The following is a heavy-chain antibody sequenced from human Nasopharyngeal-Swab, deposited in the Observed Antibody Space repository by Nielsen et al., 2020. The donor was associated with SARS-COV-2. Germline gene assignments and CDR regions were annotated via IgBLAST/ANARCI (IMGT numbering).Heavy chain of an antibody. J-gene: IGHJ4*02. Sequence: GGSLRLSCAASGFTSSDYYMSWIRQAPGKGLEWVSYISSSGSTIYYADSVKGRFTISRDNAKNSLYLQMNSLRAEDTAVYYCARDQTYYYDSSGYYQDYWGQGTLVTVSS. CDR3: ARDQTYYYDSSGYYQDY. V-gene: IGHV3-11*01. D-gene: IGHD3-22*01. CDR2: ISSSGSTI. CDR1: GFTSSDYY.